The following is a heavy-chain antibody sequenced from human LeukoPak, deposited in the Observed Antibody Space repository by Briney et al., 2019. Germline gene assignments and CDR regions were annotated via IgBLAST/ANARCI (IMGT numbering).Heavy chain of an antibody. Sequence: GGSLRLSCAASGFSFSSHGMNWVRQAPGKGLEWVSYIGPSGSNIYYADSVKGRFTISRDNAKNSLYLQMNSLRAEDTAVYYCARETISSGSWFDPWGQGTLVTVSS. CDR2: IGPSGSNI. V-gene: IGHV3-48*01. CDR1: GFSFSSHG. J-gene: IGHJ5*02. CDR3: ARETISSGSWFDP. D-gene: IGHD3-10*01.